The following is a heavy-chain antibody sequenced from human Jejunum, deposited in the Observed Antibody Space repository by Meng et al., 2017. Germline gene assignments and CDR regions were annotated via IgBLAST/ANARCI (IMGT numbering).Heavy chain of an antibody. CDR3: TIYTSGHI. J-gene: IGHJ3*02. D-gene: IGHD6-19*01. CDR2: IRSKAGSFAT. Sequence: VHLVRAGGGLAQPGSVLNLSCAVSGVPIRPSDIHWVRQVSGKGLEWVGRIRSKAGSFATSYPASVKGRFTISRDDSKNTAYLQMNSLITEDTAVYYCTIYTSGHIWGQGTMVTVSS. V-gene: IGHV3-73*02. CDR1: GVPIRPSD.